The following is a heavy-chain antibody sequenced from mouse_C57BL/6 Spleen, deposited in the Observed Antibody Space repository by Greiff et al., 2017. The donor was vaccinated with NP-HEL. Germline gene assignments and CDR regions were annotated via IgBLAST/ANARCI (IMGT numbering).Heavy chain of an antibody. D-gene: IGHD1-1*02. V-gene: IGHV1-82*01. Sequence: QVQLKQSGPELVKPGASVKISCKASGYAFSSSWMNWVKQRPGKGLEWIGRIYPGDGDTNYNGQFKGKATLTADKSSSTAYMQLSSLTSEDSAVYICDMGVIKYYFDYWGKGTTLTVSS. CDR1: GYAFSSSW. J-gene: IGHJ2*01. CDR3: DMGVIKYYFDY. CDR2: IYPGDGDT.